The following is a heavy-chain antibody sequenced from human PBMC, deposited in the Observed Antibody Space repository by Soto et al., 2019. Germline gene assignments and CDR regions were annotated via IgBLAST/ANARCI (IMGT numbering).Heavy chain of an antibody. V-gene: IGHV1-69*02. D-gene: IGHD2-2*01. J-gene: IGHJ4*02. Sequence: QVKLVQSGAEVKKPGSSVKVSCKASGGTFSSYTISWVRQAPGQGLEWMGRIIPILAIANYAQKFQGRVTITADKSRSTAYMELSSLRSEDTAVYYCAIDAGYCSSSSCRPFDYWGQGTLVTVSS. CDR2: IIPILAIA. CDR3: AIDAGYCSSSSCRPFDY. CDR1: GGTFSSYT.